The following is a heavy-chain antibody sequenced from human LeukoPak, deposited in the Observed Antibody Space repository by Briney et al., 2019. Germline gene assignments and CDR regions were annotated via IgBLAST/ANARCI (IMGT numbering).Heavy chain of an antibody. Sequence: GASVKASYKASGYTFTGYYIHWVRQAPGQGLEWMGWINPNSAGTKSAQRFQGRVTMSRDTSTSTAFMELSSLRSDDTAMYYCASHSSSRVSWIWGQGTMVTVSS. CDR3: ASHSSSRVSWI. V-gene: IGHV1-2*02. J-gene: IGHJ3*02. CDR2: INPNSAGT. D-gene: IGHD6-13*01. CDR1: GYTFTGYY.